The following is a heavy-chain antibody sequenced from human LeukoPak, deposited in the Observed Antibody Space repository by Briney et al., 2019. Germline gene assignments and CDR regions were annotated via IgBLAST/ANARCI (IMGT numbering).Heavy chain of an antibody. D-gene: IGHD3-10*01. J-gene: IGHJ4*02. CDR3: ARSRTTMIRGSPNWSFDY. V-gene: IGHV4-59*01. CDR2: IYYSGNT. Sequence: PSETLSLTCTVSGGSISSYYWSWIRQPPGKGLEWIGYIYYSGNTNYNPSLKSRVIISVDTSKNQFSLKPSSVTAADTADYYCARSRTTMIRGSPNWSFDYWGQGILVTVSS. CDR1: GGSISSYY.